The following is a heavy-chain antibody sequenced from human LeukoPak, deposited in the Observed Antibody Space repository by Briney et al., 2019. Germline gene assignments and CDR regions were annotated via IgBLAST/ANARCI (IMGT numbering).Heavy chain of an antibody. CDR2: ISTSSSAI. Sequence: GGSLRLSCAASGFTFSSYSMNWVRQAPGKGLEWVSYISTSSSAIYYADSVKGRFTISRDNAKNSLYLQMNSLRAEDTAVYHCARARDGNYYYYYGMDVWGQGTTVTVSS. D-gene: IGHD4-23*01. CDR3: ARARDGNYYYYYGMDV. J-gene: IGHJ6*02. V-gene: IGHV3-48*04. CDR1: GFTFSSYS.